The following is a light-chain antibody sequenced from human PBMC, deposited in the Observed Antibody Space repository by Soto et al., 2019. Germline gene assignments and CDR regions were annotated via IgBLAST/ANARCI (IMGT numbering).Light chain of an antibody. CDR3: NSYTSSTSLPYV. CDR2: DVT. J-gene: IGLJ1*01. Sequence: QSALTQPASVSGSPGQSITISCTGTTNDVGGYNYVSWYQQHPGKAPKLLIFDVTSRPSGVSHRFSGSKSGNTASLTISALQAEDEADYFCNSYTSSTSLPYVFGTGTKVTVL. CDR1: TNDVGGYNY. V-gene: IGLV2-14*01.